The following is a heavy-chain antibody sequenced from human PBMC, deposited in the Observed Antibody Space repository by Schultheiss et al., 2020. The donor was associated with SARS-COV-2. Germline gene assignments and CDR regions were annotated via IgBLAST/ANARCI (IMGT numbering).Heavy chain of an antibody. CDR2: IIGTGSNT. CDR3: AREPYCTGGVCPFDY. Sequence: GGSLRLSCAASGFTFSTYAMSWVRQAPGKGLEWVSGIIGTGSNTFYADSMKGRFTISRDNSKNTVYLQMNSLRAEDTAVYYCAREPYCTGGVCPFDYWGQGTLVTVSS. D-gene: IGHD2-8*02. V-gene: IGHV3-23*01. J-gene: IGHJ4*02. CDR1: GFTFSTYA.